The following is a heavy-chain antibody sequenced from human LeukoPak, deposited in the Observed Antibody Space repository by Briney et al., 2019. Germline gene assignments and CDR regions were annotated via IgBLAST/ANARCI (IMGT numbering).Heavy chain of an antibody. D-gene: IGHD6-25*01. J-gene: IGHJ4*02. CDR1: GFTFSYYW. CDR2: IKGDGSEK. Sequence: GGSLRLSCATSGFTFSYYWMTWVRQAPGKGLEWLANIKGDGSEKNYVASMKGRFTISRDNVNNSLYLQLNNLRVEDTAMYYCAREAAYWGQGTLVTVSS. CDR3: AREAAY. V-gene: IGHV3-7*03.